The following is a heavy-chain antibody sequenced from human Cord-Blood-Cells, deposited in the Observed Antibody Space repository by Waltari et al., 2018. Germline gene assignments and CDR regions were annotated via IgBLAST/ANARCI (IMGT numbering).Heavy chain of an antibody. CDR2: IYYSGST. D-gene: IGHD1-26*01. Sequence: QVQLQESGPGLVKPSETLSLTGTVSGGPISINYWSWIRQPPGKGLEWIGYIYYSGSTNYNPSLKSRVTISVDTSKNQFSLKLSSVTAADTAVYYCARGSGYVDYWGQGTLVTVSS. CDR3: ARGSGYVDY. V-gene: IGHV4-59*01. J-gene: IGHJ4*02. CDR1: GGPISINY.